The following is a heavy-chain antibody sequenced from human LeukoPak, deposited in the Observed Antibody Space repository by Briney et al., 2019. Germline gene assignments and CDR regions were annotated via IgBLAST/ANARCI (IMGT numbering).Heavy chain of an antibody. V-gene: IGHV1-2*02. J-gene: IGHJ4*02. CDR3: ARDEGRGGDLGY. Sequence: ASVKVSCKASGYTFSVYYIHWVRQAPGQGLEWMGWIVPNNGDTHYAQKFQGRVTMTRDTSIRTAYMELSRLTSDDTAVYFCARDEGRGGDLGYWGQGTLVGVSS. CDR2: IVPNNGDT. D-gene: IGHD3-10*01. CDR1: GYTFSVYY.